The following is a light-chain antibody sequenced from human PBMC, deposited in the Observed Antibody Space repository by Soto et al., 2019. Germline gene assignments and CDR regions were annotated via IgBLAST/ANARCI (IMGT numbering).Light chain of an antibody. CDR3: QQYDNLPPT. J-gene: IGKJ1*01. V-gene: IGKV1-33*01. CDR1: QSISSY. CDR2: DAS. Sequence: DIQMTQSPSSLPASVGDRVTITCRASQSISSYLNWYQQKPGKXPKXXIYDASNLETGVPSRFSGIVSGTDFTFNISSLQPEDSETYDCQQYDNLPPTFGQGTKVDIK.